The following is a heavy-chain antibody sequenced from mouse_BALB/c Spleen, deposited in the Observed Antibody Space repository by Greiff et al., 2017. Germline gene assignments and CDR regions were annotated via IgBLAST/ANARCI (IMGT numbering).Heavy chain of an antibody. D-gene: IGHD1-2*01. CDR1: GFTFSDFY. CDR3: ARDAGYYGENWYFDV. CDR2: SRNKANDYTT. J-gene: IGHJ1*01. V-gene: IGHV7-1*02. Sequence: EVMLVESGGGLVQPGGSLRLSCATSGFTFSDFYMEWVRQPPGKRLEWIAASRNKANDYTTEYSASVKGRFIVSRDTSQSILYLQMNALRAEDTAIYYCARDAGYYGENWYFDVRGAGTTVTVSS.